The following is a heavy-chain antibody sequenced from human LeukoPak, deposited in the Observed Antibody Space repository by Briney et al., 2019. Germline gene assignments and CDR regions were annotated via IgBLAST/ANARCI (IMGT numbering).Heavy chain of an antibody. CDR1: GFSFSNFA. V-gene: IGHV3-23*01. J-gene: IGHJ5*01. D-gene: IGHD4-17*01. Sequence: GGSLRLSCSASGFSFSNFAMNWVRQAPGKGLEWVAGISGRGATTFFADSVKGRFTISRDNSKYSLFLQMDNLGAEDTALYYCAQDRATVTPTWFGSWGQGTLVIVSS. CDR2: ISGRGATT. CDR3: AQDRATVTPTWFGS.